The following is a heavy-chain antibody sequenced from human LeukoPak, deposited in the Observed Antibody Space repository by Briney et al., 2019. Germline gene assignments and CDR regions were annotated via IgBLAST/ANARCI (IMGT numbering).Heavy chain of an antibody. CDR2: ISAYNGNT. CDR1: GYTFTSYG. Sequence: ASVKVSCKASGYTFTSYGISWVRQAPGQGLEWMGWISAYNGNTKYSQKLQDRVTMTTDTSTTTAYMEVRSLTSDDTAVYYCARGSAMAQKQLVRHFDSWGQGTLVIVSS. CDR3: ARGSAMAQKQLVRHFDS. J-gene: IGHJ4*02. V-gene: IGHV1-18*01. D-gene: IGHD6-6*01.